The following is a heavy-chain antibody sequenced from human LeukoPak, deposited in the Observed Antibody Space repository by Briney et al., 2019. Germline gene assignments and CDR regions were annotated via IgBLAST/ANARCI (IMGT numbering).Heavy chain of an antibody. CDR3: ARLWSSGTTPIDY. CDR2: IYYSGST. Sequence: SETLSLTCTVSGGSISSSSYYWGWIRQPPGKGLEWIGSIYYSGSTYYNPSLKSRVTISVDTSKNQFSLKLSSVTAADTAVYYCARLWSSGTTPIDYWGQGTLVTVSS. J-gene: IGHJ4*02. CDR1: GGSISSSSYY. V-gene: IGHV4-39*01. D-gene: IGHD3-10*01.